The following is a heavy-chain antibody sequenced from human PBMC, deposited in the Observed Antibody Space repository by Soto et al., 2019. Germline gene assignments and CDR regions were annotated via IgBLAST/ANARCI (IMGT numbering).Heavy chain of an antibody. CDR3: ARARDYDFWSGQYGMDV. CDR2: INAGNGNT. Sequence: ASVKVSCKASGYTFTSYAMHWVRQAPGQRLEWMGWINAGNGNTKYSQKFQGRVTITRDTSASTAYMELSSLRSEDTAVYYCARARDYDFWSGQYGMDVWGQGTTVTVSS. CDR1: GYTFTSYA. D-gene: IGHD3-3*01. J-gene: IGHJ6*02. V-gene: IGHV1-3*01.